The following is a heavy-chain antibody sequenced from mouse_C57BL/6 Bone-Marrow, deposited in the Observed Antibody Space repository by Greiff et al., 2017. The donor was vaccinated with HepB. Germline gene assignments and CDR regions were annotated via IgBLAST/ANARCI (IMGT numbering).Heavy chain of an antibody. V-gene: IGHV1-81*01. CDR3: ARPPNYGNYVYYLDY. J-gene: IGHJ2*01. D-gene: IGHD2-1*01. CDR2: IYPRSGDT. CDR1: GYTFTSYG. Sequence: VKLQESGAELVRPGASVKLSCKASGYTFTSYGISWVKQRTGQGLEWIGEIYPRSGDTYYNEKFKGKATLTADKSSSTAYMELRSLTSEDSAVYFCARPPNYGNYVYYLDYWGQGTTLTVSS.